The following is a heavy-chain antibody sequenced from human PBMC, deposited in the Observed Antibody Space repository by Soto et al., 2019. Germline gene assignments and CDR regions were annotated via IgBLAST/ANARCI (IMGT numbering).Heavy chain of an antibody. D-gene: IGHD2-2*01. CDR1: GYTFTSYG. Sequence: ASVKVSCKASGYTFTSYGISWVRQAPGQGLEWMGWISAYNGNTNYAQKLQGRVTMTTDTSTSTAYMELRSLRSDDTAVYYCARVGCSSTSCYGTVKDGMDVWGQGTTVTVSS. CDR2: ISAYNGNT. V-gene: IGHV1-18*01. J-gene: IGHJ6*02. CDR3: ARVGCSSTSCYGTVKDGMDV.